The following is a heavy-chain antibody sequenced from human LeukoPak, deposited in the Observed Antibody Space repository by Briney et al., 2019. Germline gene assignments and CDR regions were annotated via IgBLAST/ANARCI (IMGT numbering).Heavy chain of an antibody. CDR1: GGSISSGSYY. V-gene: IGHV4-39*01. CDR3: ARVRIYCSSTSCYGFDY. J-gene: IGHJ4*02. D-gene: IGHD2-2*01. Sequence: SQTLSLTCTVSGGSISSGSYYWGWIRQPPGKGLEWIGSIYYSGSTYYNPSLKSRVTISVDTSKNQFSLKLSSVTAADTAVYYCARVRIYCSSTSCYGFDYWGQGTLVTVSS. CDR2: IYYSGST.